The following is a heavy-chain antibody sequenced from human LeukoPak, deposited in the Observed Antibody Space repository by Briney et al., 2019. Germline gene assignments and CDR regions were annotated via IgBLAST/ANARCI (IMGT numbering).Heavy chain of an antibody. V-gene: IGHV1-69*13. CDR3: AREYQRYSYGQYFDY. CDR1: GGTFSSYA. CDR2: IIPIFGTA. J-gene: IGHJ4*02. D-gene: IGHD5-18*01. Sequence: SVKVSCKASGGTFSSYAISWVRQAPGQGLEWMGGIIPIFGTANYAQKFQGRVTITADESTSTAYMELSSLRSEDTAVYYCAREYQRYSYGQYFDYWGQGTLVTVSS.